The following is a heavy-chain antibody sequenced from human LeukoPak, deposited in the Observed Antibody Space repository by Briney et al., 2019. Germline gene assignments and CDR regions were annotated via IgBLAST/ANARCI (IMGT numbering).Heavy chain of an antibody. V-gene: IGHV3-11*04. Sequence: GGSLRLSCAASGFTFRDYYMSWIRQAPGKGLEWVSHISSSGSNIYYADSVKGRFTISRDNAKNSLYLQMNSLRAEDTAVYYCAREPEMATVDSDGFDIWGQGTMVTVSS. CDR1: GFTFRDYY. D-gene: IGHD5-24*01. CDR2: ISSSGSNI. CDR3: AREPEMATVDSDGFDI. J-gene: IGHJ3*02.